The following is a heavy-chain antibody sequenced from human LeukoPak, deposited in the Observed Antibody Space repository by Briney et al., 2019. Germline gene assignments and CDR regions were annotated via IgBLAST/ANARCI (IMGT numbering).Heavy chain of an antibody. Sequence: SETLSLTCTVSGGSISSYYWSWIRQPPGKGLEWIGYIYYSGSTNYNPSLKSRVTISVDTSKNQFSLKLSSVTAADTAVYYCARQKLGYCSGGSCYANWFDPWGQGTLVTVSS. D-gene: IGHD2-15*01. J-gene: IGHJ5*02. CDR1: GGSISSYY. CDR2: IYYSGST. V-gene: IGHV4-59*08. CDR3: ARQKLGYCSGGSCYANWFDP.